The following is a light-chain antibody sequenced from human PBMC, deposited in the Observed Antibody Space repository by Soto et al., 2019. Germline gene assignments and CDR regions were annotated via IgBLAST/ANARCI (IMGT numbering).Light chain of an antibody. CDR3: QQYNSYSQFT. J-gene: IGKJ3*01. V-gene: IGKV1-5*03. Sequence: DIQMTQSPSSLSASVGDRVTIACRASQNITNFLNWYQHNPGKAPNLLIYKASTLESGVPSRFSASASGTEFTLTISCLQPDDVATYYCQQYNSYSQFTFGPGTKVDIK. CDR1: QNITNF. CDR2: KAS.